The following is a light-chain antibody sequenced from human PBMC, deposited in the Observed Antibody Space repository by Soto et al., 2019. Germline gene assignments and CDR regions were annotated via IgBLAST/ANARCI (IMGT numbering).Light chain of an antibody. CDR3: QPFGASPPIP. V-gene: IGKV3-20*01. CDR1: QSVSSSY. J-gene: IGKJ5*01. CDR2: GAS. Sequence: EIRFTKSPCTLSLSQGERATLSCRASQSVSSSYLAWYQQKPGQAPRLLIYGASNRATGIPDRFIGSGSGTDFTLTISRLEPEDFAVYYCQPFGASPPIPFAQGTRLEIK.